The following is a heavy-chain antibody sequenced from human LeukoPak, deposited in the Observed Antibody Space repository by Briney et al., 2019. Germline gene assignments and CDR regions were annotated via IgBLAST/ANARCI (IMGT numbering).Heavy chain of an antibody. CDR1: GFTFSSYA. V-gene: IGHV3-23*01. Sequence: GGSLRLSCAVSGFTFSSYAMSWVRQAPGKGLEWVSAISGSGGSTYYADSVKGRFTISRDDSKNTLYLQMNSLRAEDTAVYYCAKQGIWFGELSLDYWGQGTLVTVSS. D-gene: IGHD3-10*01. CDR2: ISGSGGST. CDR3: AKQGIWFGELSLDY. J-gene: IGHJ4*02.